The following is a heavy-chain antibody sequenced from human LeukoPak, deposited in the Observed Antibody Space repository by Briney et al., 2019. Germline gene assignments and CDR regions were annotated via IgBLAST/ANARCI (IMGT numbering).Heavy chain of an antibody. CDR3: ARWLIRTNYYYYYGMDV. CDR2: IYYSGST. J-gene: IGHJ6*02. D-gene: IGHD3-10*01. V-gene: IGHV4-31*03. Sequence: PSETLSLTCTVSGGSISSGGYYRRWIRQHPGKGLEWIGYIYYSGSTYYNPSLKSRVTISVDTSKNQFSLKLSSVTAADTAVYYCARWLIRTNYYYYYGMDVWGQGTTVTVSS. CDR1: GGSISSGGYY.